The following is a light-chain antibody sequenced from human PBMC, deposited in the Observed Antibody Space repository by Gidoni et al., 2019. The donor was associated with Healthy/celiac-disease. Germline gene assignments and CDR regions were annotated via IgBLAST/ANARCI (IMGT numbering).Light chain of an antibody. CDR1: ALPKQY. J-gene: IGLJ2*01. V-gene: IGLV3-25*03. CDR2: KDS. Sequence: SFDLTQPPPASVSPVQTARMTCSGDALPKQYAYWYQQKPGQATVLVIYKDSERPSGIPERFSGSSSGTTVTLTISGVQAEDEADYYCQSAESSGTSVVFGGGTKLTVL. CDR3: QSAESSGTSVV.